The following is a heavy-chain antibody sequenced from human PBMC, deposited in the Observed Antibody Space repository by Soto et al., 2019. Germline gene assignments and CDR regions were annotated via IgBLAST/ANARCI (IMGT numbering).Heavy chain of an antibody. V-gene: IGHV1-69*05. D-gene: IGHD6-6*01. CDR1: GGTFSSYA. Sequence: GASVKVSCKASGGTFSSYAISWVRQAPGQGLEWMGGIIPIFGTANYAQKFQERVTITRDMSTSTAYMELSSLRSEDTAVYYCAADPGGASIAARHWGQGTLVTVSS. J-gene: IGHJ4*02. CDR2: IIPIFGTA. CDR3: AADPGGASIAARH.